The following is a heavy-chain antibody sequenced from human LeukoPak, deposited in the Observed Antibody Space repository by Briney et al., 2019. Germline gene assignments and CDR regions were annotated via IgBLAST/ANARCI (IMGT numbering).Heavy chain of an antibody. V-gene: IGHV3-23*01. D-gene: IGHD5-18*01. Sequence: GGSLTLSCAATGFSFNNYAMSWVRQTPGKGLEWVSGISDSGGSTYYTDSVKGRFTISRDNSKDTVSLQMSNLRAADTALYFCVRHDSYIPFWGQGSLVTVSS. CDR1: GFSFNNYA. CDR3: VRHDSYIPF. CDR2: ISDSGGST. J-gene: IGHJ1*01.